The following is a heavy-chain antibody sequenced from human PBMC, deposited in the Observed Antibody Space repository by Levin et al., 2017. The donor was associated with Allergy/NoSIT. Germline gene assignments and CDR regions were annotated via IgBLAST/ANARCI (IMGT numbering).Heavy chain of an antibody. CDR2: TQFSGST. J-gene: IGHJ6*02. CDR3: ARDRHVWSGSDTYYYGVDV. Sequence: SETLSLICSVSGGSISSYYWSWIRQPPGKELEWIGHTQFSGSTKYNPSLESRVTISVDTSKNKFSLKVRSVTAADTAVYFCARDRHVWSGSDTYYYGVDVWGQGTTVTVS. V-gene: IGHV4-59*01. CDR1: GGSISSYY. D-gene: IGHD3-3*01.